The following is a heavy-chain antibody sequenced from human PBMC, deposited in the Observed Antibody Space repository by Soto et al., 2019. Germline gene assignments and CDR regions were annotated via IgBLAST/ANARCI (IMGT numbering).Heavy chain of an antibody. J-gene: IGHJ5*02. D-gene: IGHD2-2*02. V-gene: IGHV4-39*01. CDR1: GGSISGSTYY. CDR2: IYYSGST. CDR3: ARHPSCTSTSCYIGGGWFDP. Sequence: QLQLQESGPGLVKPSETLSLTCTVSGGSISGSTYYWGWIRQPPGKGLEWIGSIYYSGSTYYNPSLKSRVTISVDTSKNQFSLNLSSVTAADTAVYYCARHPSCTSTSCYIGGGWFDPWGQGTLVTVSS.